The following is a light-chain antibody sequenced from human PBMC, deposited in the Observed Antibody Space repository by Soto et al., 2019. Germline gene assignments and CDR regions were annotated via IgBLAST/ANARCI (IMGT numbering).Light chain of an antibody. Sequence: QSALPQPASGSGSPGQSITISCTGTSSDVGGYNYVSWYQQHPGKAPKLMIYEVSNRPSGVSNRFSGSKSGNTASLTISGLQAEEEADYYCSSYTSSSTLVFGGGTRVTV. CDR3: SSYTSSSTLV. CDR1: SSDVGGYNY. J-gene: IGLJ2*01. CDR2: EVS. V-gene: IGLV2-14*01.